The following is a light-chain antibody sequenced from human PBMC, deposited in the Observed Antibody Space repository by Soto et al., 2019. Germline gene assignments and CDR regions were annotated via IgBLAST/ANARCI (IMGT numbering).Light chain of an antibody. V-gene: IGKV1-5*01. J-gene: IGKJ1*01. CDR3: QQYNSFLT. Sequence: DIQMTQSPSTLSASVGHRVTITCRASQSITNWLAWYQQKPGKAPKLLIYDVSTLESGVPARFSGSGSGTEFTLTITSLQPDESATYYCQQYNSFLTFGQGTKVEI. CDR1: QSITNW. CDR2: DVS.